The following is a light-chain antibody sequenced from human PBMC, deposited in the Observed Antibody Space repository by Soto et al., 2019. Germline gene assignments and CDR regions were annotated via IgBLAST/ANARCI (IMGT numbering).Light chain of an antibody. CDR2: AAS. Sequence: AIQMTQSPSSLSASVGDRVTITCRASQGIKHDVGWYQQKPGKAPNLLIYAASSLQSGIPSRFSGSGSGTDFILTITSLQPEDSATYYCLQDHKSPLTFGQGTKVDIK. J-gene: IGKJ1*01. CDR3: LQDHKSPLT. V-gene: IGKV1-6*01. CDR1: QGIKHD.